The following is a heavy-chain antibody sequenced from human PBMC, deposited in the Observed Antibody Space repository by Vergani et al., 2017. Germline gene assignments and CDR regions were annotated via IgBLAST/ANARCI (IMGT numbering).Heavy chain of an antibody. CDR2: VYYTGST. Sequence: QVQLQESGPGLVKPSETLSLTCTVSGDAIKDFYWSWFRQPPGQGLEWIGYVYYTGSTTYNPSLKSRVTISGDTSNNQFSLRMTSLTAADTAIYYCARGRDLYCRSTTSCHNWFDRWGEGSLVTVSS. V-gene: IGHV4-59*01. CDR1: GDAIKDFY. CDR3: ARGRDLYCRSTTSCHNWFDR. D-gene: IGHD2/OR15-2a*01. J-gene: IGHJ5*02.